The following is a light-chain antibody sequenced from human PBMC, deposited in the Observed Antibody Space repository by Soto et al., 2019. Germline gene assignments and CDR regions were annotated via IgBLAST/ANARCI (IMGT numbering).Light chain of an antibody. CDR2: GAS. V-gene: IGKV3-20*01. CDR1: ESVSSSY. J-gene: IGKJ2*01. CDR3: QQYGSSPHT. Sequence: EIVLTQSPGTLSLSPGERATLYCRASESVSSSYLTWYQQKPGQTPRLLIFGASSRATGIPDRFSGSGSGTDFTLTIIRLEPEDFAVYYCQQYGSSPHTFGQGTKLEIK.